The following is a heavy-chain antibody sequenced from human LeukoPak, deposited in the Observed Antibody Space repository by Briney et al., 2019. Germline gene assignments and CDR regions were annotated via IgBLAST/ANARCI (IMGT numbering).Heavy chain of an antibody. CDR2: MNPNRGNT. Sequence: GASVKVSCKASGYTFTSYDINWVRQATGQGLEWMGWMNPNRGNTGYAQKFQGRVTMTRNTSISTAYMELSSLRSEDTAVYYCASGYCSSTSCYYYYGMDVWGQGTTVTVSS. CDR1: GYTFTSYD. V-gene: IGHV1-8*01. D-gene: IGHD2-2*01. CDR3: ASGYCSSTSCYYYYGMDV. J-gene: IGHJ6*02.